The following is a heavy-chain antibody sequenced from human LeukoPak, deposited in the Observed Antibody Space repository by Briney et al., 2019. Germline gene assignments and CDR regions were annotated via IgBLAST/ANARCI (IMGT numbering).Heavy chain of an antibody. CDR2: IYYSGST. CDR3: AGLYSGSCYYYYYMDV. Sequence: SETLSLTCTVSGGSISSYYWGWIRQPPGKGLEWIGYIYYSGSTNYNPSLKSRVTISVDTSKNQFSLKLSSVTAADTAVYYCAGLYSGSCYYYYYMDVWGKGTTVTVSS. J-gene: IGHJ6*03. D-gene: IGHD1-26*01. V-gene: IGHV4-59*01. CDR1: GGSISSYY.